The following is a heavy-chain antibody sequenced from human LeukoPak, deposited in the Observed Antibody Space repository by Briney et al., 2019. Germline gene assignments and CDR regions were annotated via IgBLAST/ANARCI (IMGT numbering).Heavy chain of an antibody. CDR2: INHSGST. Sequence: SETLSLTCAVYGGSFSGYYWGWIRQPPGKGLEWIGEINHSGSTNYNPSLKSRVTISVDTSKNQFSLKLSSVTAADTAVYYCARGHGIYYDSSGYYYFDYWGQGTLVTVSS. CDR3: ARGHGIYYDSSGYYYFDY. J-gene: IGHJ4*02. V-gene: IGHV4-34*01. CDR1: GGSFSGYY. D-gene: IGHD3-22*01.